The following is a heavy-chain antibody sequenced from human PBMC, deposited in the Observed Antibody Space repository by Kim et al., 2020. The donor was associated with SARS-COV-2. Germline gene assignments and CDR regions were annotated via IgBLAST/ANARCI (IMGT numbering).Heavy chain of an antibody. J-gene: IGHJ5*02. Sequence: SVKSRFTISRDNSKNTLYLQMNSLRAEDTAVYYCARGHDYGDYVSEPPSSWGQGTLVTVSS. CDR3: ARGHDYGDYVSEPPSS. V-gene: IGHV3-30*07. D-gene: IGHD4-17*01.